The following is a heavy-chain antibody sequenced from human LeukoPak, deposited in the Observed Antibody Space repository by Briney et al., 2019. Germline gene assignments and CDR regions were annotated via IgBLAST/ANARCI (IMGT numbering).Heavy chain of an antibody. CDR1: GYTFTSYA. V-gene: IGHV1-2*02. Sequence: GASVKVSCKASGYTFTSYAIHWVRQAPGQGLEWMGWTNPDTGGTSYAQKFQGRVSMTRDTSVTTAYVDLSRLTSDDTAVYYCVPSNHWDYYFEYWGQGTLVTVSS. CDR2: TNPDTGGT. J-gene: IGHJ4*02. D-gene: IGHD7-27*01. CDR3: VPSNHWDYYFEY.